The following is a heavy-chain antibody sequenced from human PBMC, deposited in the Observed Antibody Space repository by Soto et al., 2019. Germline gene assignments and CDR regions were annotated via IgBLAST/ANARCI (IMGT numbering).Heavy chain of an antibody. CDR1: GFSVSSKY. Sequence: GGSLRLSCAASGFSVSSKYMTWVRQAPGKGLEWVAVISYDGSNKYYADSVKGRFTISRDNSKNTLYLQMNSLRAEDTAVYYCAKDLWQQRGYFDFWGQGTVVTVSS. CDR3: AKDLWQQRGYFDF. CDR2: ISYDGSNK. D-gene: IGHD6-13*01. J-gene: IGHJ4*02. V-gene: IGHV3-30*18.